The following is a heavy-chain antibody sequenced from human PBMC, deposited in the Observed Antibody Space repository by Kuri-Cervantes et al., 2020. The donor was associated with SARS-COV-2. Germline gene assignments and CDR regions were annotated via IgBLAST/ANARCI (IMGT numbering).Heavy chain of an antibody. CDR1: GFTFSDYY. CDR3: ARNGKSSGWYGFYYGMDV. D-gene: IGHD6-19*01. Sequence: GESLKISCAASGFTFSDYYMSWIRQAPGKGLEWVSYISSSGSTIYYADSVKGRFTISRDNAKNLLSLQMNSLRAEDTAVYYCARNGKSSGWYGFYYGMDVWGQGTTVTVSS. CDR2: ISSSGSTI. V-gene: IGHV3-11*04. J-gene: IGHJ6*02.